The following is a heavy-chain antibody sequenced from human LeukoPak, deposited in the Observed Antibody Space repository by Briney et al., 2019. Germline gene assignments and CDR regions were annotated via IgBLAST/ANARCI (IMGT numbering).Heavy chain of an antibody. CDR2: IYYSGST. V-gene: IGHV4-59*01. D-gene: IGHD3-9*01. Sequence: SETLSLTCTVSGGSISSYYWSWIRQPPGKGLEWIGYIYYSGSTNYNPSLKSRVTISVDTSKNQFSLKLSSVTAADTAVYYCARERVTIRVHWGFDPWGQGTLVTVSS. J-gene: IGHJ5*02. CDR1: GGSISSYY. CDR3: ARERVTIRVHWGFDP.